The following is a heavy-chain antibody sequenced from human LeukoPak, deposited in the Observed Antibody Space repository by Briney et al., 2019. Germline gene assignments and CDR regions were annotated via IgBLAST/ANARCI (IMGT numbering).Heavy chain of an antibody. CDR3: LKGGWATIGPPKD. CDR1: GFTFRSHA. CDR2: INDDGSLT. D-gene: IGHD5-24*01. Sequence: PWGSLRLSCSAAGFTFRSHAMHWVRQAPGKGLEYVSTINDDGSLTYYADSVKGRFTISRDNSKNTVYLQMNNLRPDDSAVYHCLKGGWATIGPPKDWGQGTQVSVSS. V-gene: IGHV3-64D*08. J-gene: IGHJ4*02.